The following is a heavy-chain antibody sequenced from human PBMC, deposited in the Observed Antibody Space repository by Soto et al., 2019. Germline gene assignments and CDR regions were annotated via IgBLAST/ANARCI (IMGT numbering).Heavy chain of an antibody. D-gene: IGHD3-10*01. J-gene: IGHJ4*02. CDR3: ARPRLSGSYYNMETYYFDY. CDR1: TDSISSSSYY. V-gene: IGHV4-39*01. Sequence: LSLTCTVSTDSISSSSYYWGWIRQPPGKGLELIGSIYYSGSTYYNPSLKSRVTISVDTSKNQFALKLSSVTAADTAVYYCARPRLSGSYYNMETYYFDYWGQGTLVTVSS. CDR2: IYYSGST.